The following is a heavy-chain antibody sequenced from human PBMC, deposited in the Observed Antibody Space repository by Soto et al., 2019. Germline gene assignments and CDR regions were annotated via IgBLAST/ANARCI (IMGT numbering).Heavy chain of an antibody. V-gene: IGHV3-21*06. CDR1: GFTFTRYS. CDR3: ARESEDISSKLDY. J-gene: IGHJ4*02. Sequence: GSLRLSCAASGFTFTRYSMNWVRQAPGKGLEWVASISSTTNYIYYGESLKGRLTISRDNAKNSMYLQMNTLRAEDTAVYYCARESEDISSKLDYWGQGTLVSVSS. CDR2: ISSTTNYI.